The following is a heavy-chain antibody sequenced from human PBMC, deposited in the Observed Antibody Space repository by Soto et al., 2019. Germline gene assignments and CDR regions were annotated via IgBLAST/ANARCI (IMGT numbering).Heavy chain of an antibody. Sequence: GGALRLSYAASGSTFSNYAMSWVRQAPGKELEWVSSISSSGGSTDYADSVKGRFTISRDNSQNTLNLQMNSLRAEDTAIYFCAKNQHAMAHDYWGPGTLVTVSS. D-gene: IGHD2-8*01. V-gene: IGHV3-23*01. CDR3: AKNQHAMAHDY. CDR1: GSTFSNYA. CDR2: ISSSGGST. J-gene: IGHJ4*02.